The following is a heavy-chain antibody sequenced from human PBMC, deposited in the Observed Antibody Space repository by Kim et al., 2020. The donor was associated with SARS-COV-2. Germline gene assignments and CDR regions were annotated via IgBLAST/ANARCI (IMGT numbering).Heavy chain of an antibody. CDR2: IYYSGST. Sequence: SETLSLTCTVSGGSISSYYWSWIRQPPGKGLEWIGYIYYSGSTNYNPSLKSRVTISVDTSKNQFSLKLSSVTAADTAVYYCAIGVHSGYDRYYFDYWGQGTLGTVSS. D-gene: IGHD5-12*01. CDR1: GGSISSYY. V-gene: IGHV4-59*01. CDR3: AIGVHSGYDRYYFDY. J-gene: IGHJ4*02.